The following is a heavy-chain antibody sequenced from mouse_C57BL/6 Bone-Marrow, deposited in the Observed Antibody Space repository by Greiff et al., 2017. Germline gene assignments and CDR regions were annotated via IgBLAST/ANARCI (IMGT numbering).Heavy chain of an antibody. CDR2: ISYDGSN. CDR3: ARGGYYMWAMDY. J-gene: IGHJ4*01. CDR1: GYSITSGYY. Sequence: QLQESGPGLVKPSQSLSLTCSVTGYSITSGYYWNWIRQFPGNKLEWMGYISYDGSNNYNPSLKNRISITRDTSKNQFFLKLNSVTTEDTATYYCARGGYYMWAMDYWGQGTSVTVSS. V-gene: IGHV3-6*01. D-gene: IGHD2-12*01.